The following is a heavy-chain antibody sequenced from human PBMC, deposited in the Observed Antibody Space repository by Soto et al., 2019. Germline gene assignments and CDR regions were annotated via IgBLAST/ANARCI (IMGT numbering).Heavy chain of an antibody. J-gene: IGHJ6*02. D-gene: IGHD1-26*01. CDR2: ISSSSSTI. V-gene: IGHV3-48*02. CDR1: GFTFSSYS. CDR3: ARTHSGSYRSSYYYYGMDV. Sequence: GGSLRLSCAASGFTFSSYSMNWVRQAPGKGLEWVSYISSSSSTIYYADSVKGRFTISRDNAKNSLYLQMNSLRDEDTAVYYCARTHSGSYRSSYYYYGMDVWGQGTTVTVSS.